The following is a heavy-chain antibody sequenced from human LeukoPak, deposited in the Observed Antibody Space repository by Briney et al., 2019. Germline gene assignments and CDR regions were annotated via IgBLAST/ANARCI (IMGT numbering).Heavy chain of an antibody. V-gene: IGHV3-30-3*01. D-gene: IGHD1-26*01. J-gene: IGHJ6*02. Sequence: PGGSLRLSCAASGFTFSSYAMHWVRQAPGEGVEWVAVISYDGSNKYYADSVKGRFTISRDNSKNTLYLQMNSLRAEDTAVYYCARSIVGASDFYYYGMDVWGQGTTVTVSS. CDR2: ISYDGSNK. CDR1: GFTFSSYA. CDR3: ARSIVGASDFYYYGMDV.